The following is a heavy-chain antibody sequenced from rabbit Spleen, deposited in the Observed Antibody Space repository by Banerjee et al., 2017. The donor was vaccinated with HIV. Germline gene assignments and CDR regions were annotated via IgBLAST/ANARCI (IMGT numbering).Heavy chain of an antibody. V-gene: IGHV1S40*01. CDR3: ARDTGTSFSSYGMDL. CDR2: IFPTSGRT. CDR1: GFSFSGGYD. D-gene: IGHD7-1*01. J-gene: IGHJ6*01. Sequence: QSLEESGGDLVKPEGSLTLTCTASGFSFSGGYDMCWVRQAPGKGLELIACIFPTSGRTYYASWVNGRFTISSTSSTTVTLQMTSLTAADTATYFCARDTGTSFSSYGMDLWGPGTLVTVS.